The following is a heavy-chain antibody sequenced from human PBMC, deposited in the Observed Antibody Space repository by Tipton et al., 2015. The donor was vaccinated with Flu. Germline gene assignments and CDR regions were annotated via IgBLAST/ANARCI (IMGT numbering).Heavy chain of an antibody. D-gene: IGHD4-17*01. Sequence: TLSLTCSVSGGSVSAYYWTWIRQPAGKGLEWIGRIYSSGTTDYNPSLKSRVTMSVEKSKNQIFLRLSSVTAADPAVYYCARVIGGDNPADNAFDFWGQGTKVTVSS. CDR3: ARVIGGDNPADNAFDF. CDR1: GGSVSAYY. CDR2: IYSSGTT. V-gene: IGHV4-4*07. J-gene: IGHJ3*01.